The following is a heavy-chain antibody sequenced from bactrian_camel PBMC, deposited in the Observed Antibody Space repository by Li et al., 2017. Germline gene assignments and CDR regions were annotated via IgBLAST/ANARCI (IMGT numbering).Heavy chain of an antibody. D-gene: IGHD1*01. CDR2: IDSRGGST. J-gene: IGHJ4*01. CDR3: ATRWWFLPGD. Sequence: QLVESGGGLVQPGGSLRLSCVVAEFTFSTSVMVWVRQAPGKGLEWVSRIDSRGGSTTYADFVQGRFTISRDNAKNTLYLELRSLKTEDTAMYYCATRWWFLPGDWGQGTQVTVS. CDR1: EFTFSTSV. V-gene: IGHV3S40*01.